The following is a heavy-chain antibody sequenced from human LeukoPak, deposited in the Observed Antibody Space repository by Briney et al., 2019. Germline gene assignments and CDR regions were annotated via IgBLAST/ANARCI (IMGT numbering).Heavy chain of an antibody. J-gene: IGHJ4*02. CDR1: GFTFSNYG. D-gene: IGHD6-6*01. V-gene: IGHV3-30*02. CDR2: IRYDGNNK. CDR3: ARDHIAARGGGILCY. Sequence: GGSLRLSCGASGFTFSNYGMLWVRQAPGKGLEWVAFIRYDGNNKLYADSMKGRFTISRDNSKNTLYLQMNSLRAEDTAVYYCARDHIAARGGGILCYWGQGTLVTVSS.